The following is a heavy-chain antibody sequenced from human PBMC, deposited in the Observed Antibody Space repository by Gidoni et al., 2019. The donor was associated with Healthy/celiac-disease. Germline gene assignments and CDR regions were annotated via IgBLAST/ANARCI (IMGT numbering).Heavy chain of an antibody. CDR2: IYYSGST. CDR3: ARDRLIAAAGTPWFDP. V-gene: IGHV4-59*01. J-gene: IGHJ5*02. Sequence: QVQLQESGPGLVKPSETLSLTCTVSGGSIRSYYWSWIRQPPGKGLEWIGYIYYSGSTNYNPSLKSRVTISVDTSKNQFSLKLSSVTAADTAVYYCARDRLIAAAGTPWFDPWGQGTLVTVSS. CDR1: GGSIRSYY. D-gene: IGHD6-13*01.